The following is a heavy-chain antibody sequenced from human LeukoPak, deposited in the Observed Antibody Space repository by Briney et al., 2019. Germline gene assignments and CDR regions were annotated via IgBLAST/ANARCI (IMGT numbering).Heavy chain of an antibody. CDR3: AKGGYDILTGYSLYYFDY. J-gene: IGHJ4*02. V-gene: IGHV3-23*01. D-gene: IGHD3-9*01. Sequence: PGGSLRLSCAASGFTFSSYAMSWVRQAPGKGLEWVSAISGSGGSTYYADSVKGRFTISRDNSKNTLYLQMNSLRAEDTAVYYCAKGGYDILTGYSLYYFDYWAREPWSPSPQ. CDR2: ISGSGGST. CDR1: GFTFSSYA.